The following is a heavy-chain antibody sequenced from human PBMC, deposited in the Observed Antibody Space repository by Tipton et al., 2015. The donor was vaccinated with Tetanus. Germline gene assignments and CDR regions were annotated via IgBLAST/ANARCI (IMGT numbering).Heavy chain of an antibody. CDR1: GYTFTSYG. CDR2: ISAYNGNT. V-gene: IGHV1-18*04. CDR3: AREGGRDYYDSSGYSPPFDY. J-gene: IGHJ4*02. Sequence: QLVQSGAEVKKPGASVKVSCKASGYTFTSYGISWVRQAPGQGLEWMGWISAYNGNTNYAQKLQGRVTMTTDTSTSTAYMELRSLRSDDTAVYYCAREGGRDYYDSSGYSPPFDYWGQGTLVTVSS. D-gene: IGHD3-22*01.